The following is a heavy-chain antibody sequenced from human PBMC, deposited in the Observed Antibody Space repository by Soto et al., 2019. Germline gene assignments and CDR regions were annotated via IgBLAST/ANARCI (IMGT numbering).Heavy chain of an antibody. CDR1: GGSISSDDHY. CDR2: IYYNGNT. V-gene: IGHV4-31*03. Sequence: QVQLQESGPGLVKPSQTLSLTCTVSGGSISSDDHYWRWIRQHPGKGLEWIGYIYYNGNTYYNPSLKSRRIRSVDTSKIQFSLQLSAVTAEDTAVYFCVRAVYSDYKFDLWGQGTRVTVSS. D-gene: IGHD4-17*01. J-gene: IGHJ5*02. CDR3: VRAVYSDYKFDL.